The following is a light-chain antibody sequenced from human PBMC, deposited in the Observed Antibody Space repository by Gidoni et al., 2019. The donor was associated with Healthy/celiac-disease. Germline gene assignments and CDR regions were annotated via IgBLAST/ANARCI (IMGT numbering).Light chain of an antibody. CDR1: SLRSYY. J-gene: IGLJ3*02. CDR3: NSRDISGNRWV. Sequence: SSELTQNPAVSVALGQTVRITCQGDSLRSYYARWYQQKPGQAPVLVIYGENNRPSGIPDRFSGSSSGNTASLTITGAQAEDEADYYCNSRDISGNRWVFGGGTKLTVL. CDR2: GEN. V-gene: IGLV3-19*01.